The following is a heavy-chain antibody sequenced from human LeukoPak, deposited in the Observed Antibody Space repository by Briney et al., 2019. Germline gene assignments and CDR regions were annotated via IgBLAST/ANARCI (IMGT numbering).Heavy chain of an antibody. V-gene: IGHV1-69*13. CDR3: ARVNVVVVTAPKYYFDY. CDR2: IIPIFGTA. Sequence: GASVKVSCKASGYTFTSYAMNWVRQAPGQGLEWMGGIIPIFGTANYAQKFQGRVTITADESTSTAYMELSSLRSEDTAVYYCARVNVVVVTAPKYYFDYWGQGTLVTVSS. D-gene: IGHD2-21*02. J-gene: IGHJ4*02. CDR1: GYTFTSYA.